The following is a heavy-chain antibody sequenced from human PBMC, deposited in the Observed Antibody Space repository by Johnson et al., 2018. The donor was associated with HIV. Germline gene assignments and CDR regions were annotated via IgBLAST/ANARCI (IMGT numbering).Heavy chain of an antibody. D-gene: IGHD1-1*01. Sequence: QMQLVESGGGVVQPGRSLRLSCAASGFTFSIYSMHWVRQAPGKGLEWVAIISYDGTNEYYADSVQGRFTISRDNSKNTLYLQMNSLRAEDTAVYYCARVLGTSDAFDIWGQGTMVTVSS. CDR2: ISYDGTNE. V-gene: IGHV3-30-3*01. CDR3: ARVLGTSDAFDI. CDR1: GFTFSIYS. J-gene: IGHJ3*02.